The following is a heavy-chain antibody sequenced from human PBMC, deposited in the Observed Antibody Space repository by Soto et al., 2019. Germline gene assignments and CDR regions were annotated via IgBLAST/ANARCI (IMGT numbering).Heavy chain of an antibody. CDR2: ISAYNGNT. CDR3: TRGRFGVVPRPDAFDI. J-gene: IGHJ3*02. V-gene: IGHV1-18*01. Sequence: QVQLVQSGAEVKKPGASVKVSCKASGYTFTSYGISWVRQAPGQGLEWMGWISAYNGNTNYAQKLQGRVTMTTDTSPSTAYMELRSLRSDDTAVYYCTRGRFGVVPRPDAFDIWGQGTMVTVSS. D-gene: IGHD3-3*01. CDR1: GYTFTSYG.